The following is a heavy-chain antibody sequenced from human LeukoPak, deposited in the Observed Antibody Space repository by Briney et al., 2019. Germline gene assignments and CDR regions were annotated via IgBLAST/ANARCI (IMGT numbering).Heavy chain of an antibody. V-gene: IGHV3-23*01. CDR3: AKHDGYCSGGSCFLFDY. CDR2: ISGSGGST. Sequence: AGGSLRLSCAASGFTFSSYAMSWVRQAPGKGLEWVSAISGSGGSTYYADSVKGRFTISRDNSKNTLYLQMNSLRAEDTAVYYCAKHDGYCSGGSCFLFDYWGQGTLVTVSS. CDR1: GFTFSSYA. J-gene: IGHJ4*02. D-gene: IGHD2-15*01.